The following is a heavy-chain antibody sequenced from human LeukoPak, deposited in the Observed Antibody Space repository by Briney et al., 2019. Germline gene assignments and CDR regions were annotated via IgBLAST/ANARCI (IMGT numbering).Heavy chain of an antibody. J-gene: IGHJ4*02. CDR2: INAGNGNT. CDR1: GYTFTNYA. Sequence: VASVKVSCKASGYTFTNYAMHWVRQAPGQRLEWMGWINAGNGNTKYSQKFQGRVTITRDTSASTAYMELSSLRSEDTAVYYCARDSSPVGSSSWYDYWGQGTLVTVSS. D-gene: IGHD6-13*01. CDR3: ARDSSPVGSSSWYDY. V-gene: IGHV1-3*01.